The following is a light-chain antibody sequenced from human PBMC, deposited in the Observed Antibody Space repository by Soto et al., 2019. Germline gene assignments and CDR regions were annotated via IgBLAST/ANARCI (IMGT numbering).Light chain of an antibody. V-gene: IGKV3-11*01. CDR3: QQGSNGPLT. CDR1: QSVSSY. CDR2: DAS. J-gene: IGKJ4*01. Sequence: EVVLTQSPATLSLSPGERATLSCRASQSVSSYLVWYQQKPGQAPMVLLYDASNRATGIPARFSGSGSGTDFTLTISSLEPEDFAAYYCQQGSNGPLTFGGGTKVEIK.